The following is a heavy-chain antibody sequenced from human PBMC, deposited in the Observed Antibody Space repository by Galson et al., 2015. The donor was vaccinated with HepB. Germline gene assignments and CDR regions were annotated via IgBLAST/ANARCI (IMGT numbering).Heavy chain of an antibody. J-gene: IGHJ4*02. CDR2: INPNGGGT. CDR1: GYTFTDYY. CDR3: ASHSGYDLAFDY. V-gene: IGHV1-2*02. Sequence: SVKVSCKASGYTFTDYYMHWVRQAPGQGLEWMGWINPNGGGTNYAQKFQGRVTMTRDTSISTAYMELSRLRSDDTAVYYCASHSGYDLAFDYWGQGTLVTVSS. D-gene: IGHD5-12*01.